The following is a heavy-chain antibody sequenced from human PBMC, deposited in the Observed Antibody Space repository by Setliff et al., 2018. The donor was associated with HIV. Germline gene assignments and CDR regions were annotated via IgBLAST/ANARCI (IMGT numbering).Heavy chain of an antibody. CDR3: TRHRGSFDY. Sequence: GGSLRLSCAASGFTFSSYSMNWVRQAPGKGLEWVSYISSSSSTIYYADSVKGRFTISRDNAKNSLYLQMNSLRAEDTAIYYCTRHRGSFDYWGLGTLVTV. CDR1: GFTFSSYS. J-gene: IGHJ4*02. CDR2: ISSSSSTI. D-gene: IGHD1-26*01. V-gene: IGHV3-48*01.